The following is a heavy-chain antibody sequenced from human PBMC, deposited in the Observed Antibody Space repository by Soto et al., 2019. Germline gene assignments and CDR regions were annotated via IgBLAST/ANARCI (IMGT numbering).Heavy chain of an antibody. CDR3: ARDRGVYSGYDQITAHAFDI. V-gene: IGHV4-59*01. CDR1: GDSMTYSY. D-gene: IGHD5-12*01. CDR2: IYYSGST. J-gene: IGHJ3*02. Sequence: SETLSLTCTVSGDSMTYSYWSWIRQPPGKGLEWIGYIYYSGSTNYNPSLKSRVTISVDTSKNQFSLKLSSVTAADTAVYYCARDRGVYSGYDQITAHAFDIWGQGTMVTVSS.